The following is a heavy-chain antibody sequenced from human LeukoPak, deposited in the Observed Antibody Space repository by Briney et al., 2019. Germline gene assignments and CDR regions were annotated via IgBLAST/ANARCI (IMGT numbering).Heavy chain of an antibody. J-gene: IGHJ4*02. CDR2: IYYSGST. CDR3: ARVGYCSGGSCYLRYYFDY. CDR1: GASIKNYY. Sequence: SETLSLTCSVSGASIKNYYLNWIRQPPGKGLEWIGYIYYSGSTNYNPSLKSRGTISVDTSKNQFSLKLSSVTAADTAVYYCARVGYCSGGSCYLRYYFDYWGQGTLVTVSS. D-gene: IGHD2-15*01. V-gene: IGHV4-59*01.